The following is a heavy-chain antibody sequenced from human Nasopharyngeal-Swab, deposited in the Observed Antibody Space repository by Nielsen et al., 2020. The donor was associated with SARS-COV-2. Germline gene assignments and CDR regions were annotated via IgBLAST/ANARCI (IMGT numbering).Heavy chain of an antibody. V-gene: IGHV4-39*01. J-gene: IGHJ5*02. CDR2: IYYSGST. CDR1: GGSISSSSYY. CDR3: ARHVWGYGQGRDWFDP. D-gene: IGHD4/OR15-4a*01. Sequence: LETLSLTCTVSGGSISSSSYYWGWIRQPPGKGLEWIGSIYYSGSTYYNPSLKSRVTISVDTSKNQFSLKLSSVTAADTAVYYCARHVWGYGQGRDWFDPWGQGTLVTVSS.